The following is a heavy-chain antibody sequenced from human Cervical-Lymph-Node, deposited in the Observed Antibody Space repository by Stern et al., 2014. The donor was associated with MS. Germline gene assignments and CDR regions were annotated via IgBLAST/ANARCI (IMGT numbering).Heavy chain of an antibody. V-gene: IGHV4-31*03. D-gene: IGHD2-15*01. CDR1: GGSITSGGYY. CDR2: IYYSGSN. CDR3: ARVSCSGGSCYPAGVKYFQD. J-gene: IGHJ1*01. Sequence: QVQLQESGPGLVNPSQTLSLTCTVSGGSITSGGYYWSWIRQQPGNGLEGIGYIYYSGSNFYSTSLKRRVSISIDPSKNDFSLKLSSVTAADPAVYYCARVSCSGGSCYPAGVKYFQDWGQGTLVTVSS.